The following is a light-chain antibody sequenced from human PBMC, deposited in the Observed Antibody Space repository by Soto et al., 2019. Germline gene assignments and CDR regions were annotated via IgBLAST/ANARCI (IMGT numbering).Light chain of an antibody. CDR1: SSNIGAGYD. J-gene: IGLJ3*02. CDR3: QSYDSSLSGWV. V-gene: IGLV1-40*01. CDR2: GNS. Sequence: QSVLTQPPSVSGAPGQRGTISFTGSSSNIGAGYDVHWYQQLPGTAPKLLIYGNSNRPSGVPDRFSGSKSVTSASLAITGLRAEDEADYYCQSYDSSLSGWVFGGGTKLTVL.